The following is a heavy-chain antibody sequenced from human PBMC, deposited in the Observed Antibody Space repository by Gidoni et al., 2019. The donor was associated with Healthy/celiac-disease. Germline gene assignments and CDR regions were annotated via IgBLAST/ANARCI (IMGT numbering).Heavy chain of an antibody. J-gene: IGHJ5*02. CDR1: GFSLSTSGVG. Sequence: QITLKESGPTLVKPTQTLTLTCTFSGFSLSTSGVGVGWIRQPPGKALEWLTLIYWDDDRRYSPSLKSRLTITKDTSKNQVVLTMTNMDPVDTATYYGAHSGYYGSGSYLNWFDPWGQGTLVTVSS. V-gene: IGHV2-5*02. CDR2: IYWDDDR. D-gene: IGHD3-10*01. CDR3: AHSGYYGSGSYLNWFDP.